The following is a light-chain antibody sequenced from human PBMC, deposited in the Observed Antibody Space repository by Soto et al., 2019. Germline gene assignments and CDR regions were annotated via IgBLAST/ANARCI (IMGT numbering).Light chain of an antibody. J-gene: IGKJ1*01. V-gene: IGKV1-5*01. Sequence: DIQMTQSPSTLSASVGDRVTSTCRASQSIGNWLAWYQQKPGKAPKLLIYDASSLESGVPSRFSGSGSGTEFTLTISSLQPDDFATYYCQQYNSYSSTFGHGTKVDI. CDR1: QSIGNW. CDR3: QQYNSYSST. CDR2: DAS.